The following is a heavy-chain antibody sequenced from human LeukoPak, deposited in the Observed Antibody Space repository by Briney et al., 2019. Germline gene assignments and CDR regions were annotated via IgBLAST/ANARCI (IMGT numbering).Heavy chain of an antibody. CDR2: IKQDGSEK. V-gene: IGHV3-7*01. CDR1: GFTFSSYW. J-gene: IGHJ6*02. CDR3: ARVSGGWYLYYGMDV. Sequence: GGSLRLSCAASGFTFSSYWMSWVRQAPGKGLEWVANIKQDGSEKYYVDSVKGRFTISRDNAKNSLYLQMNSLRAEDTAVYYCARVSGGWYLYYGMDVWGQGTTVTVSS. D-gene: IGHD6-19*01.